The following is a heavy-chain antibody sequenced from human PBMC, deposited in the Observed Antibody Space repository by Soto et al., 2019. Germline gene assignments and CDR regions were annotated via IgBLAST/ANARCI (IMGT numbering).Heavy chain of an antibody. Sequence: QVQLVESGGGVVQPGRSLRLSCAASGFTFSSYGMHWVRQAPGKGLEWVAVISYDGSNKYYADSVKGRFTISRDNSKNPLYLQMNSLRAEDTAVYYCAKDLGRYYYYGMDVWGQGTTVTVSS. J-gene: IGHJ6*02. CDR1: GFTFSSYG. D-gene: IGHD1-26*01. V-gene: IGHV3-30*18. CDR2: ISYDGSNK. CDR3: AKDLGRYYYYGMDV.